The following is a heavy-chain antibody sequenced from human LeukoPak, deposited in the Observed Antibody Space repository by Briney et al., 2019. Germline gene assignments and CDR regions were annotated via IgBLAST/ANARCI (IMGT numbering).Heavy chain of an antibody. D-gene: IGHD6-19*01. Sequence: GGSLRLSCAGSGFSFSTYAMTWVRQTPGMGLESVSAISGSGGYTYYADSVKGRFTIYRDNSKTTLYLQMTSLRAEDTAIYYCAKAEGKNPTGGRWLDWGQGTLVTVSS. V-gene: IGHV3-23*01. CDR1: GFSFSTYA. CDR3: AKAEGKNPTGGRWLD. J-gene: IGHJ4*02. CDR2: ISGSGGYT.